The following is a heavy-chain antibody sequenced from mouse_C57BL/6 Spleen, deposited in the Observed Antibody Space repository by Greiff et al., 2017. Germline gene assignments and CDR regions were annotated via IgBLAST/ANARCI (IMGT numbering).Heavy chain of an antibody. CDR3: ARSGLQGY. J-gene: IGHJ2*01. V-gene: IGHV1-59*01. CDR2: IDPSDSYT. Sequence: VQLQQSGAELVRPGTSVKVSCKASGYAFTNYLIEWVKQRPGQGLEWIGEIDPSDSYTNYNQKFKGKSTLTVDKSSSTAYMQLSSLTSEDSAVYYCARSGLQGYWGQGTTLTVSS. CDR1: GYAFTNYL. D-gene: IGHD2-13*01.